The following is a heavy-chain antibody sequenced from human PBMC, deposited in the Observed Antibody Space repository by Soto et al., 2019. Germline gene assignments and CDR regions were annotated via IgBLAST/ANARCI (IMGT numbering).Heavy chain of an antibody. CDR2: IYYSGST. CDR1: GGSISSYY. J-gene: IGHJ6*03. Sequence: PSETLSLTCTVSGGSISSYYWSWIRQPPGKGLEWIGYIYYSGSTNYNPSLKSRVTISVDTSKNQFSLKLSSVTAADTAVYYCARDRSVPAAGPIYYYYYMDVWGKGTTVTVSS. D-gene: IGHD2-2*01. V-gene: IGHV4-59*01. CDR3: ARDRSVPAAGPIYYYYYMDV.